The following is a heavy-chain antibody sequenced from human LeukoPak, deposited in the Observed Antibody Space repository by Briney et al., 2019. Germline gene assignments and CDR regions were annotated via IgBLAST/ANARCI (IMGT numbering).Heavy chain of an antibody. CDR1: GYSLTNYY. V-gene: IGHV1-46*01. CDR3: ARGAPTTRIGAGRFDY. CDR2: INLSGGST. Sequence: ASVTVSCKAFGYSLTNYYVHWVRQAPGQGLEWMGEINLSGGSTSYAQKFQGRITVTRDTYTNTVYMDLSSLRSEDTATYYCARGAPTTRIGAGRFDYWGQGSLLTVAS. D-gene: IGHD5-12*01. J-gene: IGHJ4*02.